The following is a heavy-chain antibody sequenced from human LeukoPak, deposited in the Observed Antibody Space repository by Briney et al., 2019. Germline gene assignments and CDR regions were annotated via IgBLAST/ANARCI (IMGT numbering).Heavy chain of an antibody. CDR2: ISSSGNTI. Sequence: PGGSLRLSCAASGFTFSSYERNWVRQAPGKGLERDSYISSSGNTIYYADSVKGRFTISRDNAKNSLYLLMNSLRAEDTAVYYCARALRTVWGYYFDYWGQGTLVTVSS. CDR1: GFTFSSYE. J-gene: IGHJ4*02. CDR3: ARALRTVWGYYFDY. V-gene: IGHV3-48*03. D-gene: IGHD4-17*01.